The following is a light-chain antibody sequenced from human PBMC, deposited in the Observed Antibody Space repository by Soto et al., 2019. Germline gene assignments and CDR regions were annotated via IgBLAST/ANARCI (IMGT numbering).Light chain of an antibody. V-gene: IGKV2-28*01. CDR3: MQALQSLT. J-gene: IGKJ5*01. Sequence: EIVMTQSPLTLPVTPGEPASISCRSSQSLLYNNTYNYLDWYVQKPGQSPQLLTYFGSNRAPGVPDRFSGSGSGTDFTLKIKRVEAEDVGTYYCMQALQSLTFGQGTRLEIQ. CDR2: FGS. CDR1: QSLLYNNTYNY.